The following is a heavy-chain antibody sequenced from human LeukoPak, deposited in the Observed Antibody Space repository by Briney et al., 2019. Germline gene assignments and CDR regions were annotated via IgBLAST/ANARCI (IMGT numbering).Heavy chain of an antibody. D-gene: IGHD3-22*01. CDR2: INPSGGST. CDR3: ARVKPNYYDSSAYGTFDI. V-gene: IGHV1-46*01. J-gene: IGHJ3*02. CDR1: GYTFTGYY. Sequence: ASVKVSCKASGYTFTGYYMHWVRQAPGQGLEWMGIINPSGGSTSYAQKFQGRVTMTRDTSTSTVYMELSSLRSEDTAVYYCARVKPNYYDSSAYGTFDIWGQGTMVTVSS.